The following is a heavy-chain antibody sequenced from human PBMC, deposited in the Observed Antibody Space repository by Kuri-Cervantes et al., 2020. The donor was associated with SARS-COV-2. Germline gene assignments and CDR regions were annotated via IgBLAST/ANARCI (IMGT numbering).Heavy chain of an antibody. CDR2: INPSGSGT. V-gene: IGHV1-46*01. D-gene: IGHD2-2*01. J-gene: IGHJ5*02. Sequence: ASVKVSCKAFGYSFSDHYMYWVRQAPGQGLEWMGIINPSGSGTRYPQRFQDRISMTRDTSTSTVYMELSSLTSEDTAVYYCARDGTIVVVPAAQGQGNWFDPWGQGTLVTVSS. CDR3: ARDGTIVVVPAAQGQGNWFDP. CDR1: GYSFSDHY.